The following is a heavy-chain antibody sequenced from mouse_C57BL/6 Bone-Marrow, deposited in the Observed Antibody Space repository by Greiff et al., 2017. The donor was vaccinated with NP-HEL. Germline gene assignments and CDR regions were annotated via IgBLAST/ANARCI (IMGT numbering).Heavy chain of an antibody. D-gene: IGHD2-4*01. CDR2: IDPETGGT. Sequence: QVQLKQSGAELVRPGASVTLSCKASGYTFTDYEMHWVKQTPVHGLEWIGAIDPETGGTAYNQKFKGKAILTADKSSSTAYMELRSLTSEDSAVYYCTRGYDYDGFAYWGQGTLVTVSA. V-gene: IGHV1-15*01. J-gene: IGHJ3*01. CDR3: TRGYDYDGFAY. CDR1: GYTFTDYE.